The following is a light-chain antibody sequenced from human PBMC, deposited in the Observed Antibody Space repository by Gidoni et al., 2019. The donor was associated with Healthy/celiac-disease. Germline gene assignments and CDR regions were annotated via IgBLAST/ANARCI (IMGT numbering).Light chain of an antibody. CDR2: YDD. V-gene: IGLV1-36*01. J-gene: IGLJ3*02. Sequence: QSVLPQPPSVSEAPTQRVTISCSGSSSNIGNNAVNWYQQLPGKAPKLLIYYDDLLPSGVSDRFSGSKSGTSASLAISGLQSEDEADYYCAAWDDRLNGRVFGGGTKLTVL. CDR1: SSNIGNNA. CDR3: AAWDDRLNGRV.